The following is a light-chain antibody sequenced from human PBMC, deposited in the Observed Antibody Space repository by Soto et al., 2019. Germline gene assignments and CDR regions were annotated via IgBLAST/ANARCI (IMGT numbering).Light chain of an antibody. V-gene: IGLV1-40*01. CDR1: SSNIGAGYD. J-gene: IGLJ2*01. CDR3: QSYDSRLSGCVV. CDR2: GNN. Sequence: QPVLTQPPSVSGAPGQRVTISCTGSSSNIGAGYDVHWYQLLPGTAPKLLIYGNNNRPSGVPDRFSGSKSGTSASLAITGLQAEDEADYYCQSYDSRLSGCVVFGGGTKLTVL.